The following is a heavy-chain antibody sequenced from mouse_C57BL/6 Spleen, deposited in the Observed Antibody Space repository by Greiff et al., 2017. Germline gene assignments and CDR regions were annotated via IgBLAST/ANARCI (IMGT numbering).Heavy chain of an antibody. J-gene: IGHJ2*01. Sequence: EVMLVESGGGLVQPGGSLKLSCAASGFTFSDYYMYWVRQTPEKRLEWVAYISNGGGSTYYPDTVKGRFTISRDNAKNTLYLQMSRLKSEDTAMYYCARRPIYYGNYLDYWGQGTTLTVSS. CDR2: ISNGGGST. CDR3: ARRPIYYGNYLDY. CDR1: GFTFSDYY. D-gene: IGHD2-1*01. V-gene: IGHV5-12*01.